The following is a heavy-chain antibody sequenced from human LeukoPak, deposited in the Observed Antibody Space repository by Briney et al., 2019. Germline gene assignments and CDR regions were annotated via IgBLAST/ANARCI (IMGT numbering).Heavy chain of an antibody. Sequence: GGSLRLSCAASGFTFRSDWMSWVRQSPEKGLEWAANINPDGSATYYVDSVKGRFIISRDNAKNSLYLQMNSLRAEDTAVYYCARDLTFVFDYWGQGTLVTVSS. D-gene: IGHD2/OR15-2a*01. CDR2: INPDGSAT. V-gene: IGHV3-7*01. CDR3: ARDLTFVFDY. J-gene: IGHJ4*02. CDR1: GFTFRSDW.